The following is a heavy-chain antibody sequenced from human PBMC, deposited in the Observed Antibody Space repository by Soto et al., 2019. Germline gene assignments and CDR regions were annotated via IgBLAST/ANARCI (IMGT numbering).Heavy chain of an antibody. Sequence: PGGSLRLSCAASGFTFSSYAMDWVRQAPGKGLEWVSVISAGGGSTYYADSVKGRFTISRDNSKSTLYLEMTSLRAEDTAVYYCAKGWAKSDYWGQGILVTVSS. V-gene: IGHV3-23*01. D-gene: IGHD5-12*01. CDR3: AKGWAKSDY. CDR2: ISAGGGST. J-gene: IGHJ4*02. CDR1: GFTFSSYA.